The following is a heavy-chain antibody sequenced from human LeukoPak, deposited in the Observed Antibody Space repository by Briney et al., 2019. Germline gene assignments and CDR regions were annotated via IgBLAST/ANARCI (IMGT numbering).Heavy chain of an antibody. J-gene: IGHJ4*02. V-gene: IGHV1-3*01. CDR1: GYTFTSYA. CDR2: INAGNGNT. CDR3: ARAVSAPIDCSGGSCYPRAYYFDY. Sequence: ASVKVSCKASGYTFTSYAMHWVRQAPGQRLEWMGWINAGNGNTKYSQKFQGRVTITRDTSASTAYMELSSLRSEDTAVYYCARAVSAPIDCSGGSCYPRAYYFDYWGQGTLVTVSS. D-gene: IGHD2-15*01.